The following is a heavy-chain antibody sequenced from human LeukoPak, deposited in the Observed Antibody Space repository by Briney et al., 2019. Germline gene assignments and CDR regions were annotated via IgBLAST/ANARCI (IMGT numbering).Heavy chain of an antibody. J-gene: IGHJ4*02. CDR3: ARAYGDYDEYFDY. D-gene: IGHD4-17*01. CDR1: GYTFTSYD. V-gene: IGHV1-8*01. CDR2: MNPNSGNT. Sequence: ASVTVSCKASGYTFTSYDINWVRQATGQGLEWMGWMNPNSGNTGYAQKFQGRVTMTRNTSISTAYMELSSLRSKDTAVYYCARAYGDYDEYFDYWGQGTLVTVSS.